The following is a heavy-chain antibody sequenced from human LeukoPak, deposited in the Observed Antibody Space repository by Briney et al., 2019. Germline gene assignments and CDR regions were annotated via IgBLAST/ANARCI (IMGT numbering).Heavy chain of an antibody. CDR2: ISYDGSNK. D-gene: IGHD5-24*01. CDR3: ARDGDWGMATMSGSPGY. V-gene: IGHV3-30*04. CDR1: GFTFSSYA. J-gene: IGHJ4*02. Sequence: PGRSLRLSCAASGFTFSSYAMHWVRQAPGKGLEWVAVISYDGSNKYYADSVKGRFTISRDNSKNTLYLQMNSLRAEDTAVYYCARDGDWGMATMSGSPGYWGQGTLVTVSS.